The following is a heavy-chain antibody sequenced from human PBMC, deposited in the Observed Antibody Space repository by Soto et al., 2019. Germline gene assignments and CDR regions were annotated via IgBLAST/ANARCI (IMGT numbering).Heavy chain of an antibody. J-gene: IGHJ6*02. V-gene: IGHV1-3*01. CDR2: INAGNGNT. CDR3: ARRLATVTTRDYHYGMDV. D-gene: IGHD4-17*01. CDR1: GYTFTSYA. Sequence: GASVKVSCKASGYTFTSYAMHWVRQAPGQRLEWMGWINAGNGNTKYSQKFQGRVTITRDTSASTAYMELSSLRSEDTAVYYCARRLATVTTRDYHYGMDVWGQGTTVTVSS.